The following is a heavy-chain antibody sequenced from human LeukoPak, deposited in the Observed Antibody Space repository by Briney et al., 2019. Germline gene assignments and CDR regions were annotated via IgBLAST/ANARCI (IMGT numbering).Heavy chain of an antibody. D-gene: IGHD3-10*01. CDR1: GFTFSSYA. Sequence: QTGGSLRLSCAASGFTFSSYAMSWVRQAPGKGLEWVSAISGRGGSTYYADSVKGRFTISRDNSKNTLYLQMNSLRAEDTAVYYCAIMGELWFGDKGAFDIWGQGTMVTVSS. V-gene: IGHV3-23*01. CDR3: AIMGELWFGDKGAFDI. J-gene: IGHJ3*02. CDR2: ISGRGGST.